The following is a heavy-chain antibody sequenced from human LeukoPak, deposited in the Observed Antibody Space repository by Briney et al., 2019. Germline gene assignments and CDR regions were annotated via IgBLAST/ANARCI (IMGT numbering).Heavy chain of an antibody. J-gene: IGHJ5*02. CDR2: INPNSGGT. CDR3: ARGLVLAVAGKSWFDP. D-gene: IGHD6-19*01. V-gene: IGHV1-2*02. Sequence: ASVKVSCKASGYTFTSYAMYWVRQAPGQGLEWMGWINPNSGGTNYAQKFQGRVTMTRDTSISTAYMELSRLRSDDTAVYYCARGLVLAVAGKSWFDPWGQGTLVTVSS. CDR1: GYTFTSYA.